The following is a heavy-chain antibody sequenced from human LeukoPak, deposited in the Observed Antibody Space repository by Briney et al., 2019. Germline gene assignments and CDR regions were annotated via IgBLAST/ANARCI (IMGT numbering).Heavy chain of an antibody. V-gene: IGHV4-30-2*01. D-gene: IGHD3-10*01. CDR2: IYHSGST. J-gene: IGHJ4*02. CDR3: ARGIVGEANIDY. Sequence: ASETLSLTCAVSGGSISSGGYSWSWIRQPPGKGLEWIGYIYHSGSTYYNPSLKSRVTISVDRSKNQFSLKLSSVTAADTAVYYCARGIVGEANIDYWGQGTLVTVSS. CDR1: GGSISSGGYS.